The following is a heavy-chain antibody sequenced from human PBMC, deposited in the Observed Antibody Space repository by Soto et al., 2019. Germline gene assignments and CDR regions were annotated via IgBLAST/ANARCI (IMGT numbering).Heavy chain of an antibody. D-gene: IGHD6-13*01. J-gene: IGHJ5*02. CDR3: SRAVQRGKQQLVNWFDP. V-gene: IGHV4-59*01. CDR2: IYYSGST. Sequence: SETLSLTSPFSGCSISSYYWSWIRQPPGKGLEWIGYIYYSGSTNYNPSLKSRVTISVDTSKNQFSLKLSSVTAAGTAVYYCSRAVQRGKQQLVNWFDPWGQGTLVTVSS. CDR1: GCSISSYY.